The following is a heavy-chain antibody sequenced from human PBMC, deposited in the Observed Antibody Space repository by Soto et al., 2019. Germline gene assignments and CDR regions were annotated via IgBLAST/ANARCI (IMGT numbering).Heavy chain of an antibody. D-gene: IGHD2-8*01. J-gene: IGHJ6*02. Sequence: QMQLVQSGPEVKKPGTSVKVSCKASGFTFTSSAVQWVRQARGQRLEWIGWIVVGSGNTNYAQKFQERVTITRDMSTSTAYMELSSLRSEDTAVYYCAAGGYCTNGVCYDSHYGMDVWGQGTTVTVSS. CDR3: AAGGYCTNGVCYDSHYGMDV. CDR1: GFTFTSSA. V-gene: IGHV1-58*01. CDR2: IVVGSGNT.